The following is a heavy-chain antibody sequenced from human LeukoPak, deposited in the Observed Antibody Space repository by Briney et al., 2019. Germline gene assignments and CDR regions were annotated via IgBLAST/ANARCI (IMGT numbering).Heavy chain of an antibody. D-gene: IGHD6-13*01. CDR1: GFTFSSYG. Sequence: PGGSLRLSCAASGFTFSSYGMHWVRQAPGKGLEWVAVISYDGSNKYYADSVKGRFTISRDNSKNTLYLQMNSLRAEDTAVYYCARGGGYSSSWSYWGQGTLVTVSS. CDR2: ISYDGSNK. J-gene: IGHJ4*02. CDR3: ARGGGYSSSWSY. V-gene: IGHV3-30-3*01.